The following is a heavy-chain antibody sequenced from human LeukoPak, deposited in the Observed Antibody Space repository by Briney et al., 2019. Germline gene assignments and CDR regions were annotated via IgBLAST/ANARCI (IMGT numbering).Heavy chain of an antibody. V-gene: IGHV1-8*01. CDR1: GYTFSRDD. J-gene: IGHJ6*02. D-gene: IGHD3-9*01. CDR2: MKPHSGNT. CDR3: ARGKYYDILTGYSIWEDYYYYAMDV. Sequence: ASVKVSCKASGYTFSRDDINWVRQATGQGPEWMGWMKPHSGNTGSAQKFQDRVTMSMDTSTNTAYMELSSLTSEDTAVYYCARGKYYDILTGYSIWEDYYYYAMDVWGQGTTVAVSS.